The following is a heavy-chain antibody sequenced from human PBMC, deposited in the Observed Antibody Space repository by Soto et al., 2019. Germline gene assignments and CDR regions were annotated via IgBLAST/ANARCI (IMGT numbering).Heavy chain of an antibody. J-gene: IGHJ6*02. D-gene: IGHD6-13*01. CDR1: GFTFSSYW. V-gene: IGHV3-7*01. Sequence: EVQLVESGGGLVQPGGSLRLSCVDSGFTFSSYWMSWVRQAPVKGLEWVGNIKQEGSEENYVDSVKGRFTISRDNAKNSMYLQITSLRADDTAVYYCARIAASGRGWDVWGQGTTVVVSS. CDR3: ARIAASGRGWDV. CDR2: IKQEGSEE.